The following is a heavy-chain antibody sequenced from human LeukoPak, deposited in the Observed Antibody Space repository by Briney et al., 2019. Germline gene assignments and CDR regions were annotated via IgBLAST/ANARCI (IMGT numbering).Heavy chain of an antibody. J-gene: IGHJ4*02. V-gene: IGHV4-61*08. D-gene: IGHD1-26*01. CDR1: GGSISSGGYY. CDR2: IYYSGST. CDR3: ARGYVSGSYVH. Sequence: PSETLSLTCTVSGGSISSGGYYWSWIRQHPGKGLEWIGYIYYSGSTNYNPSLKSRVTISVDTSKNQFSLKLSSVTAADTAVYYCARGYVSGSYVHWGQGTLVTVSS.